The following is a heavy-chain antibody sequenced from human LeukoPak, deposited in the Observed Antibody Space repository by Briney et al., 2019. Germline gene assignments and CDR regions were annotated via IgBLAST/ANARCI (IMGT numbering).Heavy chain of an antibody. D-gene: IGHD5-24*01. J-gene: IGHJ3*02. V-gene: IGHV4-59*01. CDR2: IYYTGST. Sequence: SETLSLTCTVSGGSISSYYWSWIRQPPGKGLEWIGYIYYTGSTNYNPSLKSRVTISVDTSKNQFSLKLSSVAAADTAVYYCARDRRERWLQFFAFDIWGQGTMVTVSS. CDR3: ARDRRERWLQFFAFDI. CDR1: GGSISSYY.